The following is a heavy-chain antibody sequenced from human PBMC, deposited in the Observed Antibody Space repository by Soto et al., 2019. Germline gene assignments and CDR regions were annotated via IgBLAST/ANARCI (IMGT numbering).Heavy chain of an antibody. J-gene: IGHJ4*02. CDR1: GFTFSSYA. D-gene: IGHD2-8*01. V-gene: IGHV3-30*03. Sequence: QVQLVESGGGVVQPRRSLRLSCAASGFTFSSYAMHWVRQAPGKGLEWVAGISYDGSNKYYADSVKGRFTISRDNHENTLYLQMYVLRADDPAVYYCATVGGYCTNGVCSDFAYWGQGTLVTVSS. CDR2: ISYDGSNK. CDR3: ATVGGYCTNGVCSDFAY.